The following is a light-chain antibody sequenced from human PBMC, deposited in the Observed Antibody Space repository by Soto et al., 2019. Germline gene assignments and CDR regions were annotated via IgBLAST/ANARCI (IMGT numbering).Light chain of an antibody. J-gene: IGLJ1*01. CDR2: EVS. CDR3: SSYTSSSTLDV. Sequence: QSALTQPASVSGSPGQSITISCTGTSSDVGGFNYVSWYQQHPGKAPELMIYEVSNRPSGVSKRFSGSKSGNTASLTISGLQAEDEADYYCSSYTSSSTLDVFGTGTKLTVL. V-gene: IGLV2-14*01. CDR1: SSDVGGFNY.